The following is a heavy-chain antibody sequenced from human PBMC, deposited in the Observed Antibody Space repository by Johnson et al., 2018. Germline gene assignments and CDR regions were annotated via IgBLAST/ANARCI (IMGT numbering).Heavy chain of an antibody. CDR1: GFTFSSYS. Sequence: VQLVQSGGGPVKPGGSLRLSCAASGFTFSSYSMNWVRQAPGKGLEWVSSISSSSSYISYADSVKGRFTISRDNAKNSLYLQMKSLRAEDTAVYYCAGLGTDGDGSFAIWGQGTMVTVSS. CDR2: ISSSSSYI. D-gene: IGHD3-16*01. J-gene: IGHJ3*02. CDR3: AGLGTDGDGSFAI. V-gene: IGHV3-21*01.